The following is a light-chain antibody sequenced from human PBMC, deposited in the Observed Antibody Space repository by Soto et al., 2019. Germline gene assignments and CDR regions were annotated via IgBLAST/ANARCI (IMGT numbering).Light chain of an antibody. CDR1: SSNIGAGYD. CDR3: QSYDSRLSGYV. CDR2: SNT. V-gene: IGLV1-40*01. J-gene: IGLJ1*01. Sequence: QSVLTQPASVSGAPGQRVTLSCTGSSSNIGAGYDLHWYQHLPGTAPKLLIYSNTNRPSGVPDRFSGSKSGTSASLAITGLQADDEADYYCQSYDSRLSGYVFGTGTKVTVL.